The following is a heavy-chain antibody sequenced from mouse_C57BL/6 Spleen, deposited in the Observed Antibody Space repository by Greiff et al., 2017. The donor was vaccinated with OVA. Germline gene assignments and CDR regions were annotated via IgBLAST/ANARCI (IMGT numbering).Heavy chain of an antibody. J-gene: IGHJ3*01. Sequence: EVKLQESGPGLVKPSQSLSLTCSVTGYSITSGYYWNWIRQFPGNKLEWMGYISYDGSNNYNPSLKNRISITRDTSKNQFFLKLNSVTTEDTATYYCARDPYGSSPFAYWGQGTLVTVSA. CDR3: ARDPYGSSPFAY. V-gene: IGHV3-6*01. D-gene: IGHD1-1*01. CDR2: ISYDGSN. CDR1: GYSITSGYY.